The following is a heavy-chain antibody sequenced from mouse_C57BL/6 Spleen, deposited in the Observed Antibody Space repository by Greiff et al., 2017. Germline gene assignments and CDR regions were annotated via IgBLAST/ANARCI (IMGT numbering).Heavy chain of an antibody. CDR2: ISSGSSTI. Sequence: EVKLVESGGGLVKPGGSLKLSCAASGFTFSDYGMHWVRQAPEKGLEWVAYISSGSSTIYYADTVKGRFTISRDNAKNTLFLQMTSLRSEDTAMYYCARKIDYYGSSYVDYWGQGTTLTVSS. V-gene: IGHV5-17*01. J-gene: IGHJ2*01. CDR3: ARKIDYYGSSYVDY. CDR1: GFTFSDYG. D-gene: IGHD1-1*01.